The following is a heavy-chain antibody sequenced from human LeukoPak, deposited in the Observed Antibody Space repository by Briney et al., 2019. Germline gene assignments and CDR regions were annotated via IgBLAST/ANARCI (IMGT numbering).Heavy chain of an antibody. D-gene: IGHD1-26*01. CDR1: GGSISSYY. CDR2: IYNRGST. J-gene: IGHJ3*02. Sequence: SETLSLTCTVSGGSISSYYWSWIRQPPRKGLEWIGYIYNRGSTNYNPSLKSRVTISVDTSKNQFSLKLSSVTAADTAVYYCARKWRWELYAFDIWGQGTMVTVSS. V-gene: IGHV4-59*01. CDR3: ARKWRWELYAFDI.